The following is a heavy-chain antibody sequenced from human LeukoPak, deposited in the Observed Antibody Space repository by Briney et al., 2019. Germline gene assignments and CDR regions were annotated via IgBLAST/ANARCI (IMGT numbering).Heavy chain of an antibody. V-gene: IGHV3-30*04. CDR3: AKDLPPRTQVTNFIYYGMDV. J-gene: IGHJ6*02. CDR2: VSYDGISE. Sequence: PGRSLRLSCAASGFTFSSYAMHWVRQAPGKGLEWVAIVSYDGISEYYADSVKGRFTISRDNSKNTLYLQMNSLRPEDTAVYYCAKDLPPRTQVTNFIYYGMDVWGQGTTVSVSS. CDR1: GFTFSSYA. D-gene: IGHD2-21*02.